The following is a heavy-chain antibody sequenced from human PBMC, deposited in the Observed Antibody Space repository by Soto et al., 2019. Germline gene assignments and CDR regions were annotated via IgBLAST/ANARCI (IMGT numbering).Heavy chain of an antibody. CDR3: AKPLCFGESVFDP. Sequence: EVQLSQSGGGLVQPGGSLRLSCAASGFTFSDYGMRWVRQAPGKGLEWVSTIRGSAGNTYYVDSVKGRFTISRDDSTKTVYLQMNSLSAEYTAVYYCAKPLCFGESVFDPWGQGTLVIVSS. CDR2: IRGSAGNT. CDR1: GFTFSDYG. V-gene: IGHV3-23*01. D-gene: IGHD3-10*01. J-gene: IGHJ5*02.